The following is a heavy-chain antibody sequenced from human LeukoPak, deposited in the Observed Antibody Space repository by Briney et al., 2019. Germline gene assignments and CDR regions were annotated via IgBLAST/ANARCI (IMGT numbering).Heavy chain of an antibody. D-gene: IGHD6-6*01. CDR3: AKDPQAPPTYYYMDV. J-gene: IGHJ6*03. V-gene: IGHV3-74*01. CDR2: INSDGSST. CDR1: GFTFSSYW. Sequence: PGGSLRLSCAASGFTFSSYWMHWVRQAPGKGLVWVSRINSDGSSTSYADSVKGRFTISRDNSKNTLYLQMNSLRAEDTAVYYCAKDPQAPPTYYYMDVWGKGTTVTVSS.